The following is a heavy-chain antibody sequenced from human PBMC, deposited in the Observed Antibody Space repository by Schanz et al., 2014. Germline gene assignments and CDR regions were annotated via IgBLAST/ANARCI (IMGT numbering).Heavy chain of an antibody. V-gene: IGHV3-23*01. CDR1: GFTFSTYA. CDR3: AKDLISGWSGFDY. CDR2: INGNGGIT. Sequence: EVQLLESGGALVQPGGSLRLSCSASGFTFSTYAMSWVRQAPGKGLEWVSAINGNGGITYYADPVKGRFTISRDNSNNTVFLQMNSLRAEDTAVYYCAKDLISGWSGFDYWGQGTLVTVSS. J-gene: IGHJ4*02. D-gene: IGHD6-19*01.